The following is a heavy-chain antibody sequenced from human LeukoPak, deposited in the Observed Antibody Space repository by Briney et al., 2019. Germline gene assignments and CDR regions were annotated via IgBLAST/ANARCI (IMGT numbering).Heavy chain of an antibody. Sequence: AGSLRLSCAASGFTFSSYAMSWLRQAPGKGLEWVSAISGSGGSTYYADSVKGRFTISRDNSKNRLYLQMNSLRAEDTAVYFCAKDQEGKRNVDIVATISGLDAFDIWGQGTMVTVSS. J-gene: IGHJ3*02. V-gene: IGHV3-23*01. D-gene: IGHD5-12*01. CDR3: AKDQEGKRNVDIVATISGLDAFDI. CDR2: ISGSGGST. CDR1: GFTFSSYA.